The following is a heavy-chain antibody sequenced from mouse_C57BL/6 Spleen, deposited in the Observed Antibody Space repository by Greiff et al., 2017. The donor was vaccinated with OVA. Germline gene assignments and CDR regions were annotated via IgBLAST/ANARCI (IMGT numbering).Heavy chain of an antibody. V-gene: IGHV3-6*01. D-gene: IGHD2-1*01. CDR1: GYSITSGYY. Sequence: ESGPGLVKPSQSLSLTCSVTGYSITSGYYWNWIRQFPGNKLEWMGYISYDGSNNYNPSLKNRISITRDTSKNQFFLKLNSVTTEDTATYYCARGVYSLYAMDYWGQGTSVTVSS. J-gene: IGHJ4*01. CDR2: ISYDGSN. CDR3: ARGVYSLYAMDY.